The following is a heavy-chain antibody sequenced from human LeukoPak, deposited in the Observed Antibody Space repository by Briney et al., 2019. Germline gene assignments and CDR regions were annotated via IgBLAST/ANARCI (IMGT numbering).Heavy chain of an antibody. CDR3: ARDPVVWNYDSSVGAFGI. V-gene: IGHV1-18*01. CDR2: IIAYNGNT. D-gene: IGHD3-22*01. CDR1: GYTFTSYG. J-gene: IGHJ3*02. Sequence: ASVKVSCKASGYTFTSYGISWVRQAPGQGLEWMGWIIAYNGNTNYAQKLQGRVTMTTDTSTSTAYMELRSLRSDDTAVYYCARDPVVWNYDSSVGAFGIWGQGTMVAVSS.